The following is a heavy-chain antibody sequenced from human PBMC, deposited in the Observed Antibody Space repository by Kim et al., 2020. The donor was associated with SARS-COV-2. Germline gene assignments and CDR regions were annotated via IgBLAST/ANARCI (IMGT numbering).Heavy chain of an antibody. CDR3: ARYYYENSVHHEGPYDY. D-gene: IGHD3-22*01. Sequence: SETLSLTCTVSGDSISTYYWSWIRQPPGMGLEWVGYIYDSATATYNPSLKSRVTISVDTSKNQFSLTLSSVTAADTAVYYCARYYYENSVHHEGPYDYWGQGTLVSVSS. CDR2: IYDSATA. J-gene: IGHJ4*02. V-gene: IGHV4-59*13. CDR1: GDSISTYY.